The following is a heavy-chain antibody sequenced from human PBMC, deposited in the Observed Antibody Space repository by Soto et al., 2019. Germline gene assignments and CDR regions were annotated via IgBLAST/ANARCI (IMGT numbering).Heavy chain of an antibody. J-gene: IGHJ4*02. CDR3: ARGPGGPDGPGDY. D-gene: IGHD2-15*01. CDR1: GYTFTNYA. Sequence: QVQLVQSGAEVKKPGASVKVSCKASGYTFTNYAMHWVRQAPGQRLEWMGWINAGNGNTKYSQKSXXRXXITRDTSASTAYMDLSSLRSEDTAVYYCARGPGGPDGPGDYWGQGTLVTVSS. V-gene: IGHV1-3*01. CDR2: INAGNGNT.